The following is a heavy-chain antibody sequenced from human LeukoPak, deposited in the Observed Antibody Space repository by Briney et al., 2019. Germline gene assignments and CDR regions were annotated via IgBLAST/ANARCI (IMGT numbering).Heavy chain of an antibody. CDR1: GGSISSYY. D-gene: IGHD6-13*01. Sequence: SGTLSLTGTVSGGSISSYYWSWVRQPAGKGLGWIGRIYTSGSTNYNPSLKSRVTMSVDTSKNQFSLKLSSVTAADTAVYYCARGAAAGGWFDPWGQGTLVTVSS. V-gene: IGHV4-4*07. J-gene: IGHJ5*02. CDR2: IYTSGST. CDR3: ARGAAAGGWFDP.